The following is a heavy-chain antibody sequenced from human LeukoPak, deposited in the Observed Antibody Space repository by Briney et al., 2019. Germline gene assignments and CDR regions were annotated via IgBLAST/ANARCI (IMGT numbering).Heavy chain of an antibody. Sequence: ASVKVSCKGSGYTFIGYNMHWVRQAAGQGLEWNGWINPNSGGTSYAQKFQGRVTMTRDTSISTAYVELSSLRSDDTAVYYCARLGFCSGGSCYSLGYWGQGTMVTVSS. CDR3: ARLGFCSGGSCYSLGY. J-gene: IGHJ4*02. CDR1: GYTFIGYN. D-gene: IGHD2-15*01. CDR2: INPNSGGT. V-gene: IGHV1-2*02.